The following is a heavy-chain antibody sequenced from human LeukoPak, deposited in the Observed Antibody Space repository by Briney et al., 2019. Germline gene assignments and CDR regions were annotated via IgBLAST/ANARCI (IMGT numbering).Heavy chain of an antibody. D-gene: IGHD5-12*01. CDR3: ARDRGGYSGYAGLLYYYMDV. J-gene: IGHJ6*03. CDR1: GFTFSSYG. Sequence: PGRSLRLSCAASGFTFSSYGMHWVRQAPGKGLEWVAVIWYDGSNKYYADSVKGRFTISRDNSKNTLYLQMNSLRAEDTAVYYCARDRGGYSGYAGLLYYYMDVWGKGTTVTVSS. V-gene: IGHV3-33*01. CDR2: IWYDGSNK.